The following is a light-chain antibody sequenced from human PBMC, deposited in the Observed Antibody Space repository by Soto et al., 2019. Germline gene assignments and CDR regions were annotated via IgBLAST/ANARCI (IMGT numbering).Light chain of an antibody. CDR1: QTISSY. CDR2: AAS. V-gene: IGKV1-39*01. Sequence: DIPMTQSPSSLSASVGDRVTITCRASQTISSYINWYQQKLGKAPKLLIYAASSLESGVPSRFSGSGSGTDFTLTISSLQPEDFATYYCQQTYDTPRTFGQGTKLEI. J-gene: IGKJ2*01. CDR3: QQTYDTPRT.